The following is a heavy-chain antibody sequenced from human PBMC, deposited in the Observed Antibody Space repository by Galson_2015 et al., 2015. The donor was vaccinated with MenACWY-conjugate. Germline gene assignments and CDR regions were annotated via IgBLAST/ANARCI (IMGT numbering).Heavy chain of an antibody. D-gene: IGHD1-26*01. Sequence: QSGAEVKKPGESLTISCQGSGYSFTNYWIAWVRQMPRKGLEWVGLINPVDSNIRYSPSFQGQVTISADGSISTAYLQWSSLKASDTAMYYCARHPPGGRGMDVWGRGTTVTVSS. CDR2: INPVDSNI. CDR1: GYSFTNYW. CDR3: ARHPPGGRGMDV. J-gene: IGHJ6*02. V-gene: IGHV5-51*01.